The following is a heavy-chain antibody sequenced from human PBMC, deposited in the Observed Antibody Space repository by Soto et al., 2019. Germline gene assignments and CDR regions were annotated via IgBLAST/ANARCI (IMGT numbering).Heavy chain of an antibody. CDR3: ARGNTCSSYDS. D-gene: IGHD6-6*01. V-gene: IGHV1-69*02. Sequence: QVQLVQSGAEVKKPGSSVKVSCKASGGTFSSYTISWVRQAPGQGLEWMGRIIPILGIANYAQKFQGRVTITADKSTSTAYMELSSLRSEDTDVYYCARGNTCSSYDSWGQGTLVTVSS. J-gene: IGHJ4*02. CDR2: IIPILGIA. CDR1: GGTFSSYT.